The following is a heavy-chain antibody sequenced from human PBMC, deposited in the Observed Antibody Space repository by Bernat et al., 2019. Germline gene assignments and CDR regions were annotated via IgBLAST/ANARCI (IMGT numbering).Heavy chain of an antibody. CDR3: AKGSGDYYGSGNPNY. J-gene: IGHJ4*02. CDR2: ISGSGGST. V-gene: IGHV3-23*01. CDR1: GFTFSSYA. Sequence: EVQLLESGGGLVQPGGSLRLSCAASGFTFSSYAMSWVRQAPGKGLGWVSAISGSGGSTYYADSVKGRFTISRENSRNTLYLQMSSLRAEDTAVYYCAKGSGDYYGSGNPNYWGQGTLVTVSS. D-gene: IGHD3-10*01.